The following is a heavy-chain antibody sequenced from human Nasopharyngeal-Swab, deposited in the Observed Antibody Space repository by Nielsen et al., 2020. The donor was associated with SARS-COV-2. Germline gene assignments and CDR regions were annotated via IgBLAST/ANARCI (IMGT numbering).Heavy chain of an antibody. V-gene: IGHV4-34*01. J-gene: IGHJ6*03. CDR2: INHSGST. CDR1: GGSFSGYY. Sequence: SETLSLTCAVYGGSFSGYYWSWIRQPPGKGLEWIGEINHSGSTNYNPSLKSRVTISVDTSKNQFSLKLSSVTAADTAVYYCARGHRYYYGSGRYYYYYYMDVWGKGTTVTVSS. CDR3: ARGHRYYYGSGRYYYYYYMDV. D-gene: IGHD3-10*01.